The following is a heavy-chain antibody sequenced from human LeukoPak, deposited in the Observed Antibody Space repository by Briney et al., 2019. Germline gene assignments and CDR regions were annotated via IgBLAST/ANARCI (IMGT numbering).Heavy chain of an antibody. Sequence: ASVKVSCKASGYTFTSYGISWERQATGQGLEWMGGMNPNSGNTGYAQKFQGRVTMTRNTSISTAYMELSSLRSEDTAVYYCARGLGRYAIAAGPHWGQGTLVTVSS. D-gene: IGHD6-13*01. CDR1: GYTFTSYG. CDR3: ARGLGRYAIAAGPH. CDR2: MNPNSGNT. J-gene: IGHJ4*02. V-gene: IGHV1-8*02.